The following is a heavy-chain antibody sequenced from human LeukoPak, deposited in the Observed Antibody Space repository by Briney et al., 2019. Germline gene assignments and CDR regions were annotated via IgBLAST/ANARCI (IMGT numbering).Heavy chain of an antibody. J-gene: IGHJ6*02. CDR1: GLYFTNAW. CDR3: TTGPFDYYGSASYLANGMDV. CDR2: IKSKTDGETT. Sequence: GGSLRLSCAASGLYFTNAWMSWVRQPPGEGLEGIGRIKSKTDGETTDYTAPVKARFTISRDDSKNTLYLQMNSLRTEDTAVYYCTTGPFDYYGSASYLANGMDVWGQGTTVTVSS. D-gene: IGHD3-10*01. V-gene: IGHV3-15*01.